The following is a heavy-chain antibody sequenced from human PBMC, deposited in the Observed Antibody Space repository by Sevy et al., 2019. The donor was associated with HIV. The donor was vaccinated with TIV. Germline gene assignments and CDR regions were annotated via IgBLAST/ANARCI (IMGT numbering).Heavy chain of an antibody. CDR2: ISRSGRST. Sequence: GGSLRLSCAASGFTFSTYAMNWVRQAPGKGLEWVSSISRSGRSTYSADSVEGRFTISRDNFKNTLYLQLSSLRVDDTAVYYCAKGYCDGGSCPRDYYYYGMDVWGQWTPVTVSS. D-gene: IGHD2-15*01. CDR3: AKGYCDGGSCPRDYYYYGMDV. J-gene: IGHJ6*02. CDR1: GFTFSTYA. V-gene: IGHV3-23*01.